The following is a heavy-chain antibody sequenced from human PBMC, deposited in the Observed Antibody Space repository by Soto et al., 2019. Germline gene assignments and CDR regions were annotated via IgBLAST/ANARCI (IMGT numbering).Heavy chain of an antibody. CDR3: AKDNDYGDYLFRGGAFDI. J-gene: IGHJ3*02. CDR1: GFTFSTYA. Sequence: EVQLLESGGGLVQPGGSLRLSCAASGFTFSTYAMTWVRQAPGKGLEWVSGISGTGVSTYYADSVKGRFTISRDNSKNTLYLQMNSLRAEDTALYYCAKDNDYGDYLFRGGAFDIWGQGTMVTVSS. V-gene: IGHV3-23*01. CDR2: ISGTGVST. D-gene: IGHD4-17*01.